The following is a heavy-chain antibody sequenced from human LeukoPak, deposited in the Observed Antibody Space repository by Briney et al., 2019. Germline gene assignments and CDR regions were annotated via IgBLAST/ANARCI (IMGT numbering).Heavy chain of an antibody. V-gene: IGHV4-39*07. Sequence: SETLSLTCTVSGVSISSSRYYWGWIRQPPGKGLEWIGSIYYSGSTYYNPSLKSRVTISVDTSKNQFSLKLSSVTAADTAVYYCARLLKSSGVVVAIVTVRAFDIWGQGAMITVSS. J-gene: IGHJ3*02. CDR3: ARLLKSSGVVVAIVTVRAFDI. CDR1: GVSISSSRYY. D-gene: IGHD2-15*01. CDR2: IYYSGST.